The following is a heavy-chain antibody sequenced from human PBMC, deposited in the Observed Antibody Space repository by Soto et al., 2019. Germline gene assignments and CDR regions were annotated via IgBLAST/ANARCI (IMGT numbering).Heavy chain of an antibody. V-gene: IGHV2-26*01. CDR2: IFSNDEK. J-gene: IGHJ6*02. CDR1: GFSLSNARMS. CDR3: ARFPLGGSGWYYYGMDV. D-gene: IGHD6-19*01. Sequence: QVTLKESGPVLVKPTETLTLTCTVSGFSLSNARMSVSWIRQPPGKALEWLAHIFSNDEKSYSTSLKSRLTISKDTSKSQVVLTMTNMDPVDTATYYCARFPLGGSGWYYYGMDVWGQGTTVTVSS.